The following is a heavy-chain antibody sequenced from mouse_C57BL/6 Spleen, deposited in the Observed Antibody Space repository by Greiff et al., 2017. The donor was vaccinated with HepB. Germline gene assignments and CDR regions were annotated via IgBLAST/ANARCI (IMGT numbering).Heavy chain of an antibody. CDR1: GYTFTSYW. CDR3: ARGPDYYGSSSYFDY. J-gene: IGHJ2*01. Sequence: QVQLQQPGAELVKPGASVKMSCKASGYTFTSYWITWVKQRPGQGLEWIGDIYPGSGSTNYNEKFKSKATLTVDTSPSTAYMQLSSLTSEDSAVYYCARGPDYYGSSSYFDYWGQGTTLTVSS. V-gene: IGHV1-55*01. CDR2: IYPGSGST. D-gene: IGHD1-1*01.